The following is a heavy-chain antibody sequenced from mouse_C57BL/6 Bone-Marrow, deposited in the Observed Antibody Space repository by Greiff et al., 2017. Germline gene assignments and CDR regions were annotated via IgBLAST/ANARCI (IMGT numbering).Heavy chain of an antibody. J-gene: IGHJ2*01. CDR3: ARTTVVVDFDY. CDR2: ISDGGSYT. V-gene: IGHV5-4*01. D-gene: IGHD1-1*01. CDR1: GFTFSSYA. Sequence: EVQGVESGGGLVKPGGSLKLSCAASGFTFSSYAMSWVRQTPEKRLEWVATISDGGSYTYYPDNVKGRFTISRDNAKNNLYLQMSHLKSEDTAMYDCARTTVVVDFDYWGQGTTLTVSS.